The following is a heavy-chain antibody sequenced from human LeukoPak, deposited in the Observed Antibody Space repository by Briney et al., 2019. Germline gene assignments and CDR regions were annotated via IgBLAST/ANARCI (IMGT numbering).Heavy chain of an antibody. Sequence: SETLSLTCTVSGGSISSYYWGWIRQPPGKGLEWIGSIYYSGSTYYNPSLKSRVTISVDTSKSQFSLKLSSVTAADTAVYYCARDYMARRDIVVVVAAKDDAFDIWGQGTMVTVSS. CDR1: GGSISSYY. V-gene: IGHV4-39*07. CDR2: IYYSGST. D-gene: IGHD2-15*01. CDR3: ARDYMARRDIVVVVAAKDDAFDI. J-gene: IGHJ3*02.